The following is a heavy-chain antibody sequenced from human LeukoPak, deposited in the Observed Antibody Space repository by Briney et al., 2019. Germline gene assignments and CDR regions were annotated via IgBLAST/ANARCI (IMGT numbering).Heavy chain of an antibody. V-gene: IGHV1-8*01. D-gene: IGHD3-3*01. CDR1: GYTFTSYD. CDR2: MNPNSGNT. J-gene: IGHJ6*03. CDR3: ARGRTVTIFGVVIISNYYYCYYMDV. Sequence: ASVKVSCKASGYTFTSYDINWVRQATGQGLEWMGWMNPNSGNTGYAQKFQGRVTMTRNTSISTAYMELSSLRSEDTAVYYCARGRTVTIFGVVIISNYYYCYYMDVWGKGTTVTVSS.